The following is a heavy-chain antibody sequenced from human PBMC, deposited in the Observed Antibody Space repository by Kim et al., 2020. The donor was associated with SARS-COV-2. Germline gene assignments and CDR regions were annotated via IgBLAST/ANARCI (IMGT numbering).Heavy chain of an antibody. V-gene: IGHV4-34*01. CDR1: GGSFSGYY. D-gene: IGHD6-25*01. Sequence: SETLSLTCAVYGGSFSGYYWSWIRQPPGKGLEWIGEINHSGSTNYNPSLKSRVTISVDTSKNQFSLKLSSVTAADTAVYYCAGRGSGSTMERFFDYWGQGTLVTVSS. CDR2: INHSGST. J-gene: IGHJ4*02. CDR3: AGRGSGSTMERFFDY.